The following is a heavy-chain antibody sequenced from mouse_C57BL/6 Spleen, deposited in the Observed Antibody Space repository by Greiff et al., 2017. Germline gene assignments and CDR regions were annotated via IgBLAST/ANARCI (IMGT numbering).Heavy chain of an antibody. D-gene: IGHD2-2*01. CDR1: GYTFTSYW. CDR3: ARWIYGYDRGSGY. CDR2: IYPGSGST. J-gene: IGHJ2*01. V-gene: IGHV1-55*01. Sequence: QVQLQQPGAELVKPGASVKMSCKASGYTFTSYWITWVKQRPGQGLEWIGDIYPGSGSTNYNEKFKSKATLTVDTSSSTAYMQLSSLTSEDAAVYYCARWIYGYDRGSGYWGQGTTLTVSS.